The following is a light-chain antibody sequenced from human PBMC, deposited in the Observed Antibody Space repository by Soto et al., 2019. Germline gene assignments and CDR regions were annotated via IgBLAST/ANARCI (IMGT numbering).Light chain of an antibody. Sequence: DIQMTQSPSSLSASVGDRVTITCRASQSISSYLNWYQQKPGKAPKLLIYAASSLQRGVPSRFRGSGSGTDFTLTISSLQPEDFATYYCQQSYSTPRPFGQGTKVEIK. CDR2: AAS. CDR3: QQSYSTPRP. V-gene: IGKV1-39*01. CDR1: QSISSY. J-gene: IGKJ1*01.